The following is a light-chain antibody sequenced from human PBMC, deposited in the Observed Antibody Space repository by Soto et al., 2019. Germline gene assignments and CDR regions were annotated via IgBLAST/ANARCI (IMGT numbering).Light chain of an antibody. J-gene: IGKJ2*01. CDR2: ATS. Sequence: IQLTQSPSSLSASVGDRVTITCRTSQSISAYLNWYRQKPGQAPELLIYATSNLHSGVPSRFSGSVSVTEFTLTINSLQPEDLATYYCQQSHSSEYSFGQGTRLEIK. CDR3: QQSHSSEYS. V-gene: IGKV1-39*01. CDR1: QSISAY.